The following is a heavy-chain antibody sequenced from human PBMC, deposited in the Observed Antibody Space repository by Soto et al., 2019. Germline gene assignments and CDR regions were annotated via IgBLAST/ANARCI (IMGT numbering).Heavy chain of an antibody. CDR2: IYSGGSR. CDR1: GFTVSSNY. V-gene: IGHV3-66*01. D-gene: IGHD7-27*01. CDR3: ARWNWGLDAFDN. J-gene: IGHJ3*02. Sequence: EVQLVESGGGLVQPGGSLRLSCAASGFTVSSNYMSWVRQAPGKGLEWVSVIYSGGSRYYADSVKGRFTISRDNPKNTLYLQMNILRAEDTAVYSCARWNWGLDAFDNWGQGTMVTVSS.